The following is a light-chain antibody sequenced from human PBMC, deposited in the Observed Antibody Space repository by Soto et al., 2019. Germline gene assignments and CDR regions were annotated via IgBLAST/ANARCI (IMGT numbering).Light chain of an antibody. V-gene: IGKV3-20*01. CDR3: QYYGNPPRT. J-gene: IGKJ1*01. Sequence: EIVLTQSPGTLSLSPGDRATLSCRASQTVTNTFLAWYQQKPGQAPRFLIYGASSRATGIPERFSGSGSGTDFTLTISRLEPEDFAVYYCQYYGNPPRTFGQGTKVEIK. CDR1: QTVTNTF. CDR2: GAS.